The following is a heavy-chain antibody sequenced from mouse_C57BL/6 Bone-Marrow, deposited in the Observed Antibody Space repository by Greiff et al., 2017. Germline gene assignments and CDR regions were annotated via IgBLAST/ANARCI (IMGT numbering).Heavy chain of an antibody. CDR2: ISAGGSST. J-gene: IGHJ2*01. V-gene: IGHV5-4*01. CDR3: ARDYYGSSY. Sequence: EVKLMESGGGLVKPGGSLKLSCAASGFTFSSYAMSWVRQTPEKRLEWVATISAGGSSTYYPDNVKGRFTISRDNAKNNLYLQMSHLKSEDTAMYYCARDYYGSSYWCQGTTLTVSS. CDR1: GFTFSSYA. D-gene: IGHD1-1*01.